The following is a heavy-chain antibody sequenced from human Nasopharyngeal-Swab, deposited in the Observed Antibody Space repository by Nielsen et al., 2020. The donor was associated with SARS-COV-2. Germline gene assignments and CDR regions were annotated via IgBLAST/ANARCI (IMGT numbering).Heavy chain of an antibody. V-gene: IGHV4-39*07. J-gene: IGHJ3*02. CDR1: GGSMSSGNYY. D-gene: IGHD1-1*01. CDR2: IYFSGST. Sequence: LSLTCTISGGSMSSGNYYWGWSRQSPGKGLEWIGSIYFSGSTYYNPSLKSRVTISVDTPKNQLSLNLSSVTAADTAVYYCARARGTGTSYGAFNIWGQGTKVTVSS. CDR3: ARARGTGTSYGAFNI.